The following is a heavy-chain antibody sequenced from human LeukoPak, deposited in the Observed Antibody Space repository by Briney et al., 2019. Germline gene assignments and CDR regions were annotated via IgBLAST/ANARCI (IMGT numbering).Heavy chain of an antibody. J-gene: IGHJ2*01. CDR2: ITGSGAIT. D-gene: IGHD5-18*01. Sequence: GSLRLSCAASGFTFSTYAMSWVRHAPGKGLEWVSAITGSGAITYYADSVKGRFTISRDNSKNTLYLQMNSLRAEDTAVYYCAKDRDTAMVTDWYFDLWGRGTLVTVSS. V-gene: IGHV3-23*01. CDR1: GFTFSTYA. CDR3: AKDRDTAMVTDWYFDL.